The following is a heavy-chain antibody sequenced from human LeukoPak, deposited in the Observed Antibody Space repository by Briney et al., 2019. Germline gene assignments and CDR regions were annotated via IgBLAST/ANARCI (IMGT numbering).Heavy chain of an antibody. D-gene: IGHD6-19*01. Sequence: MPSETLSLTCAVYGGSFSGYYWSWIRQPPGKGLEWIGEINHSGSTNYNPSLKSRVTISVDTSKNQFSLKLSSVTAADTAVYYCARARGVKQWLVRGAAFDIWGQGTMVTVSS. CDR2: INHSGST. V-gene: IGHV4-34*01. CDR3: ARARGVKQWLVRGAAFDI. CDR1: GGSFSGYY. J-gene: IGHJ3*02.